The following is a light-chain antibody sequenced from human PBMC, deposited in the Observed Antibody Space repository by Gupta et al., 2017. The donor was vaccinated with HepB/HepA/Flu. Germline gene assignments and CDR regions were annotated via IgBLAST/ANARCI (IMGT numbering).Light chain of an antibody. J-gene: IGLJ3*02. CDR2: RNN. CDR1: NNNVGNQG. CDR3: SAWDSSLNAWV. Sequence: QAGLTQPPSVSKGLRQTATLTCTGNNNNVGNQGAAWLQQHQGHPPKLLSYRNNNRPSGISERFSASTSGNTASLTITGLQPEDKTDYYCSAWDSSLNAWVFGGGTKLTVL. V-gene: IGLV10-54*04.